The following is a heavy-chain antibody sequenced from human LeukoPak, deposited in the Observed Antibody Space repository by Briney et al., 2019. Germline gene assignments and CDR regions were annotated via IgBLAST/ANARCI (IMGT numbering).Heavy chain of an antibody. CDR1: GSSFTSYW. CDR2: IYPGDSDT. J-gene: IGHJ5*02. CDR3: ARLDSGSLSSSFDP. Sequence: GESLKISCKGSGSSFTSYWIGWGRPMPGKGLEGMGIIYPGDSDTRYSPSFQGQVTISADKSISTAYLQWSSLKASDTAMYYCARLDSGSLSSSFDPWGQGTLVTVSS. V-gene: IGHV5-51*01. D-gene: IGHD1-26*01.